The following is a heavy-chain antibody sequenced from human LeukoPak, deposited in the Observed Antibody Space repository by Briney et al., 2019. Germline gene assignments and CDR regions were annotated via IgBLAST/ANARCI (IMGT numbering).Heavy chain of an antibody. V-gene: IGHV4-39*07. Sequence: PSETLSLTCTVSSDFFSSVTDYWAWIRQPPGKGLEWIASGDYSGGTYYNPSLESRVAISADMSKNQISLKLSSVTAADTALYYCARGGPTYYYDSSGYPLDYWGQGTLVTVSS. J-gene: IGHJ4*02. D-gene: IGHD3-22*01. CDR3: ARGGPTYYYDSSGYPLDY. CDR1: SDFFSSVTDY. CDR2: GDYSGGT.